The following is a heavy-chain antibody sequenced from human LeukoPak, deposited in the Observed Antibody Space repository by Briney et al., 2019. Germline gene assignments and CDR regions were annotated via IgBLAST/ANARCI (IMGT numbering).Heavy chain of an antibody. CDR1: GFTFSSYA. J-gene: IGHJ4*02. D-gene: IGHD3-22*01. V-gene: IGHV3-23*01. CDR2: ISGSGGST. Sequence: GGSLKLSCAASGFTFSSYAMSWVRQAPGKGLEWVSAISGSGGSTYYADSVKGRFTISRDNSKNTLYLQMNSLRAEDTAVYYCAKYGLHLLLIDYWGQGTLVTVSS. CDR3: AKYGLHLLLIDY.